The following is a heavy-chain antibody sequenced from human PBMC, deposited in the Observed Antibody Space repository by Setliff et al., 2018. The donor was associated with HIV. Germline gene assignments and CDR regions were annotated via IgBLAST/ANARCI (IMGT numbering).Heavy chain of an antibody. CDR1: GDTLTNYA. V-gene: IGHV1-69*13. J-gene: IGHJ6*03. Sequence: ASVKVSCKAYGDTLTNYALSWVRQAPGQGLEWMGGIIPLFGTEDYAQKFQGRVTITADESTNTAYMELSSLRSEDTAVYYCARSSLAAAGLGYMDVWGKGTTVTVSS. CDR2: IIPLFGTE. D-gene: IGHD6-13*01. CDR3: ARSSLAAAGLGYMDV.